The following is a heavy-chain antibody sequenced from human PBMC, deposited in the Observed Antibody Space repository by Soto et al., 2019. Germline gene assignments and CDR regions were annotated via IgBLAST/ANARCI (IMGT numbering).Heavy chain of an antibody. CDR2: IYYSGST. J-gene: IGHJ4*02. Sequence: PSETLSLTCTVSGGSISSYYWSWIRQPPGKGLEWIGYIYYSGSTNYNPSLKSRVTISVDTSKNQFSLKLSSVTAADTAVYYCARDNGDYRYYFDYWGQGTLVTVSS. CDR3: ARDNGDYRYYFDY. D-gene: IGHD4-17*01. CDR1: GGSISSYY. V-gene: IGHV4-59*01.